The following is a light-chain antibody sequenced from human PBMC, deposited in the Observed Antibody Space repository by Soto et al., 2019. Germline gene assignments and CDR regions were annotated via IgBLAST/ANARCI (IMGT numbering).Light chain of an antibody. V-gene: IGKV3-11*01. Sequence: EIVLTQSPATLSLSPGERATLSCRASQSVSSYFAWYQRKPGQAPRLLIYDASNRATGIPARFSGSGSGTDFTLTISSLEPEDFAVYYCQQRSNWAITFGQGTRLEIK. J-gene: IGKJ5*01. CDR3: QQRSNWAIT. CDR2: DAS. CDR1: QSVSSY.